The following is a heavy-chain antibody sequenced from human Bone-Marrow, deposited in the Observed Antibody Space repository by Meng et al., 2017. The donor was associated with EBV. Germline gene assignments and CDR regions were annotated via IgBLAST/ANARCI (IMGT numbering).Heavy chain of an antibody. Sequence: QRVEAGGGLCLAGGSLRLVWACSGFRVRSSYMSWVRQPPGRGLEWVSVIHSVGNAYYADSVRGRFTLSRDNSKNTLYLRMNYLRAEDTAVYYCARSYGSTLDWFDPWGQGTLVTVSS. V-gene: IGHV3-53*01. D-gene: IGHD2-2*01. CDR1: GFRVRSSY. CDR3: ARSYGSTLDWFDP. J-gene: IGHJ5*02. CDR2: IHSVGNA.